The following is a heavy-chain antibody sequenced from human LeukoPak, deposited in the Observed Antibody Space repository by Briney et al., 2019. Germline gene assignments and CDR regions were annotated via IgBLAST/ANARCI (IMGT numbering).Heavy chain of an antibody. CDR3: ASPSGGRYRDDALDI. D-gene: IGHD3-10*01. CDR1: GGSVSGGSYY. Sequence: SETLSLTCTVSGGSVSGGSYYWSWIRQSPGKRLEWIGYISYTGTTNYNPSLRSRVTISVDMSKNQIFLKLNSVTAADTAVYHCASPSGGRYRDDALDIWGQGTMVTVSS. J-gene: IGHJ3*02. CDR2: ISYTGTT. V-gene: IGHV4-61*01.